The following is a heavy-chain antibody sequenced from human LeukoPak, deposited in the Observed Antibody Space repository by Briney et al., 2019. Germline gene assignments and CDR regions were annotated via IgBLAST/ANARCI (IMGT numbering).Heavy chain of an antibody. D-gene: IGHD6-6*01. Sequence: PGGSLRLSCAASGCTFSSYAMSWVRQAPAKGLEWVSAISGSGGSTYYADSVKGRFTISRDNSKNTLYLQMNSLRAEDTAVYYCAKDLAAPDLPRAFDIWGQGTMVTVSS. CDR3: AKDLAAPDLPRAFDI. V-gene: IGHV3-23*01. J-gene: IGHJ3*02. CDR2: ISGSGGST. CDR1: GCTFSSYA.